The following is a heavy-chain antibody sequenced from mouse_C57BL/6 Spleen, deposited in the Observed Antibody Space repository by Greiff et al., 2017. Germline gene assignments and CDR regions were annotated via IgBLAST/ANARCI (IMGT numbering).Heavy chain of an antibody. D-gene: IGHD1-1*01. V-gene: IGHV14-2*01. CDR3: AREDGSRGMDY. J-gene: IGHJ4*01. CDR2: IDPEDGEN. CDR1: GFNIKDYY. Sequence: EVQLQQSGAELVKPGASVKLSCTASGFNIKDYYMHWVKQRTEQGLEWIGRIDPEDGENKYAPKFQGKATITADTSSNTAYLQLSSLTSEDTAVYYCAREDGSRGMDYWGQGTSVTVSS.